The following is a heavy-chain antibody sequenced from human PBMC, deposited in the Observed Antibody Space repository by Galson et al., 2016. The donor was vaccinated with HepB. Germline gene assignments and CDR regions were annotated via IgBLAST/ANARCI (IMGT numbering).Heavy chain of an antibody. CDR3: AHTNWAGDCRRSYPSYIPDV. V-gene: IGHV2-5*02. D-gene: IGHD2-21*02. CDR2: VYWDNDK. CDR1: GFSLSTTGVG. Sequence: PALVKPTQTLTLTCTFSGFSLSTTGVGVGWIRQPPGKALEWLALVYWDNDKRYSPSLKSRLAIMMDTSKNQVVLTMTNRDPVDTGIYYCAHTNWAGDCRRSYPSYIPDVWGLGTTVTVSS. J-gene: IGHJ6*02.